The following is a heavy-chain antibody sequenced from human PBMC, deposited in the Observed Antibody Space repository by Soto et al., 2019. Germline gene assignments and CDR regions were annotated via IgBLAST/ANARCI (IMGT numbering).Heavy chain of an antibody. V-gene: IGHV4-30-4*01. Sequence: PSETLSLTCTVSGGSISSGDYYWSWIRQPPGKGLEWIGYIYYSGNTYYNPSLQSRVTISIHTSNDQFSLKLSSVTAADTAVYYCARRYGWNFDYWGQGTLVTVS. CDR1: GGSISSGDYY. CDR2: IYYSGNT. J-gene: IGHJ4*02. D-gene: IGHD6-19*01. CDR3: ARRYGWNFDY.